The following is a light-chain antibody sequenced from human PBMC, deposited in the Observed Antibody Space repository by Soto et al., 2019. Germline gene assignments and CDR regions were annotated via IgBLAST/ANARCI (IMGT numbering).Light chain of an antibody. Sequence: DIQLTQSPSFLSASVGDRVNITCRASQGIKNSLAWFQQKSGKAPNLLMFGESVLQSAVPSRFSGSGSGTEFTLTISSLQPEDFGTYYCQQLTTFPLTFGGGTKVEVK. V-gene: IGKV1-9*01. CDR2: GES. CDR1: QGIKNS. J-gene: IGKJ4*01. CDR3: QQLTTFPLT.